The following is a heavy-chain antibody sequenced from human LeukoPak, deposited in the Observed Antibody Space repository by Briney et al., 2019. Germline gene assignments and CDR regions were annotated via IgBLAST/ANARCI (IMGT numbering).Heavy chain of an antibody. CDR3: AKEPFYSSSWYYFDY. Sequence: GGSLRLSCAASGFIFSDHYMSWIRQASGKGLEWISYISNGAGGTIHYADSVKGRFTISRDNSKNTLYLQMNSLRAEDTAVYYCAKEPFYSSSWYYFDYWGQGTLVTVSS. CDR1: GFIFSDHY. V-gene: IGHV3-11*01. CDR2: ISNGAGGTI. J-gene: IGHJ4*02. D-gene: IGHD6-13*01.